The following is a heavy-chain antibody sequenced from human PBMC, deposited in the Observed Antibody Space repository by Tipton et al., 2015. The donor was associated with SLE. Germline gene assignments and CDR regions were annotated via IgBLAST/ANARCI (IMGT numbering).Heavy chain of an antibody. CDR2: INHSGST. V-gene: IGHV4-34*01. D-gene: IGHD3-16*01. Sequence: TLSLTCAVYGGSFSGYYWSWIRQPPGKGLEWIGEINHSGSTNYNPSLKSRVTISVDTSKNQFSLKLSSVTAADTAVYYCACLPFGYYYCGMDVWGQGTTVTVSS. CDR3: ACLPFGYYYCGMDV. J-gene: IGHJ6*02. CDR1: GGSFSGYY.